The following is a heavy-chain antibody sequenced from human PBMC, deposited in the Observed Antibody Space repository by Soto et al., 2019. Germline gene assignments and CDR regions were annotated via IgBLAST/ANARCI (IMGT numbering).Heavy chain of an antibody. CDR3: ARDPDIVVVPAARPYYYYMDV. CDR2: IWYDGSNK. D-gene: IGHD2-2*01. V-gene: IGHV3-33*01. J-gene: IGHJ6*03. Sequence: GKGLEWVAVIWYDGSNKYYADSVKGRFTISRDNSKNTLYLQMNSLRAEDTAVYYCARDPDIVVVPAARPYYYYMDVWGKGTTVSVSS.